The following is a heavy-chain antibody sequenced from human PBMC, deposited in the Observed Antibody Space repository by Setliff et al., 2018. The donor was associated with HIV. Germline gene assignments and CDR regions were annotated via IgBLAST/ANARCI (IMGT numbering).Heavy chain of an antibody. Sequence: PSETLSLTCNVSGDSLNTYYWSWIRQSGGKGLEWIGRIYASGKTTFNPPLKSRVRMSVDTSKNQFSLKLTSVTASDTAVYYCARGNNDLESFDYWGQGALVTVSS. V-gene: IGHV4-4*07. J-gene: IGHJ4*02. CDR3: ARGNNDLESFDY. CDR1: GDSLNTYY. D-gene: IGHD3-3*01. CDR2: IYASGKT.